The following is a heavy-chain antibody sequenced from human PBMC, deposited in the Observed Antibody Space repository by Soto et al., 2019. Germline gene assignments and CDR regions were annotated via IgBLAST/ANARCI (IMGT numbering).Heavy chain of an antibody. CDR1: GGSISSSGGY. D-gene: IGHD2-15*01. Sequence: SVTLSLSRPVSGGSISSSGGYWGWIRQPPGKGLEWIGSMSYSGSTYYNPSLKSRVTISVDTSNIQFSLRLSSVTAADTAVYYCARHGVSLISGGRPPRKYYSRMDVWGQGTTVTVSS. V-gene: IGHV4-39*01. CDR3: ARHGVSLISGGRPPRKYYSRMDV. J-gene: IGHJ6*02. CDR2: MSYSGST.